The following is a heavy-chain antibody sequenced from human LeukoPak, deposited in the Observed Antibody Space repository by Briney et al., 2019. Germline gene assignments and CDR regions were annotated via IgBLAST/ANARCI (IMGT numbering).Heavy chain of an antibody. CDR2: IIPIFGTA. V-gene: IGHV1-69*01. J-gene: IGHJ6*03. CDR1: GGTFSSYA. Sequence: GSSVKVSCKASGGTFSSYAISWVRQAPGQGLEWMGGIIPIFGTANYAQKFQGRVTITADESTSTAYMELSSLRSEDTAVYYCARGYRGRAAPYYYMDVWGKGTTVTISS. CDR3: ARGYRGRAAPYYYMDV. D-gene: IGHD2-15*01.